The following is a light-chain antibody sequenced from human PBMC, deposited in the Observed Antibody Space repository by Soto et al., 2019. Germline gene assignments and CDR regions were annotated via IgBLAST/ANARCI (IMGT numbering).Light chain of an antibody. Sequence: DIQLSQSPSFLSASVGDGVTITCRASQGISNSLAWYQQKPGRAPKLLIYAASTLQSGVPSRFSGSGSGTEFTLTISSLQPEDFATYYCQQYYSYPRTFGQGTKVEIK. CDR3: QQYYSYPRT. CDR2: AAS. V-gene: IGKV1-9*01. J-gene: IGKJ1*01. CDR1: QGISNS.